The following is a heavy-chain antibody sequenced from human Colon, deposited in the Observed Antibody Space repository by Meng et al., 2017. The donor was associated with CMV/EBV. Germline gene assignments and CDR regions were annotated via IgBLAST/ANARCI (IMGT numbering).Heavy chain of an antibody. J-gene: IGHJ4*02. CDR1: GYTFTGNH. V-gene: IGHV1-2*02. D-gene: IGHD6-13*01. CDR3: VRESWYFDF. CDR2: IYPQNGGT. Sequence: QVQLVQAVNEVKQRDASVTVTSTTSGYTFTGNHVDWVRKGPGQGFEWMGWIYPQNGGTYYDQKVQDRVTLTRDTSITKVYMELSGLTSNDMSIYYCVRESWYFDFWGEGTLVTVSS.